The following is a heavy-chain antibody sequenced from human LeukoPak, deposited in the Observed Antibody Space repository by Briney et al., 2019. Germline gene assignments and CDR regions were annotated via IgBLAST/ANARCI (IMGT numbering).Heavy chain of an antibody. CDR3: AKGYPTDYYDSSGYRDAFDI. J-gene: IGHJ3*02. D-gene: IGHD3-22*01. Sequence: GGSLRLSCAASGFTVSSNYMSWVRQAPGKGLEWVSIIYSGGYAYYADSVKGRFTISRDNSKNTLYLQMNSLRAEDTALYYCAKGYPTDYYDSSGYRDAFDIWGQGTMVTVSS. CDR1: GFTVSSNY. V-gene: IGHV3-53*05. CDR2: IYSGGYA.